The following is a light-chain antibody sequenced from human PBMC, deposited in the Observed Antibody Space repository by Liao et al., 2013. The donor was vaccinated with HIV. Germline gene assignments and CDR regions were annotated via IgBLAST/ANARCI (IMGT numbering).Light chain of an antibody. CDR1: KLGDKY. Sequence: SYELTQPPSVSVSPGQTASITCSGDKLGDKYACWYQQKPGQFPVVVIYKDSERPSGIPERFSGSNSANTATLTITRVQAGDEADYFCQVWDSSSDHVVFGGGTKLTVL. CDR2: KDS. J-gene: IGLJ2*01. V-gene: IGLV3-1*01. CDR3: QVWDSSSDHVV.